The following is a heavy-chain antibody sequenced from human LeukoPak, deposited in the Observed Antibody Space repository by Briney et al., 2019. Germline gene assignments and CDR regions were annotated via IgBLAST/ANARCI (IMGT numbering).Heavy chain of an antibody. D-gene: IGHD2-2*01. CDR1: GGSISSYY. Sequence: SETLSLTCTVSGGSISSYYWSWIWQPPGKGLEWIGYIYYSGSTNYNPSLKSRVTISVDTSKNQFSLKLSSVTAADTAVYYCARDGRYCSSTSCSLDAFDIWGQGTMVTVSS. CDR3: ARDGRYCSSTSCSLDAFDI. J-gene: IGHJ3*02. V-gene: IGHV4-59*01. CDR2: IYYSGST.